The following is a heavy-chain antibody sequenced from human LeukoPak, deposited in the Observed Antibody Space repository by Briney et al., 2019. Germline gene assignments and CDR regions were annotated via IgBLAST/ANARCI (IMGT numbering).Heavy chain of an antibody. CDR2: ISGSGGST. D-gene: IGHD4-11*01. J-gene: IGHJ5*02. CDR3: AKVHYDDYSNYGDWFDP. Sequence: PGGSLRLSCAASGFTFSSYAMSWVRQAPGKGLEWVSAISGSGGSTYYADSVKGRFTISRDNSKNTLYLQMNSLRAEDTAVYYCAKVHYDDYSNYGDWFDPWGQGTLVAVSS. CDR1: GFTFSSYA. V-gene: IGHV3-23*01.